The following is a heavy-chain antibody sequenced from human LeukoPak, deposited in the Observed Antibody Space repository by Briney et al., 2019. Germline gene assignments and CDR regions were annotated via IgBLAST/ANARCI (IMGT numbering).Heavy chain of an antibody. J-gene: IGHJ4*02. CDR2: IYSRGST. D-gene: IGHD6-19*01. CDR3: ARVLGWAGFDY. Sequence: SETLSLTCTVSGGSISSFYWSWFRQPAGKGLEWIGRIYSRGSTNYNPSLKSRLTMSVDTSKNQFSLRLSSVTAADTAVYYCARVLGWAGFDYWGQGTLVTVSS. V-gene: IGHV4-4*07. CDR1: GGSISSFY.